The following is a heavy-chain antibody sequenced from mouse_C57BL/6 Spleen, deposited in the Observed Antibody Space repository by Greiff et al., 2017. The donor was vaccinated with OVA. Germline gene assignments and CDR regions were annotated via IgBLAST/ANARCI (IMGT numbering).Heavy chain of an antibody. Sequence: QVQLQQPGAELVKPGASVKLSCKASGYTFTCYWITWVKQRPVQGLEWIGDINPGSGSTNYNEKFKSKDTLTVDTSSSTAYMQLSSLTSEDSAVYYCARPCVCYFDYWGQGTTLTVSS. CDR2: INPGSGST. CDR1: GYTFTCYW. J-gene: IGHJ2*01. V-gene: IGHV1-55*01. CDR3: ARPCVCYFDY.